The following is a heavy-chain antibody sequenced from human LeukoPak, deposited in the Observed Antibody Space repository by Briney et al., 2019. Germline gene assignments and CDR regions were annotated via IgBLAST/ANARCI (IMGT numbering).Heavy chain of an antibody. CDR1: GGSFSGYY. CDR2: INHSGST. D-gene: IGHD3-10*01. V-gene: IGHV4-34*01. J-gene: IGHJ3*02. CDR3: ALNLLWDAFDI. Sequence: SETLSLTCAVYGGSFSGYYWSWIRQPPGKGLEWIGEINHSGSTNYNPSLKSRVTISVDTSKNQFSLKLSSVTAADTAVYYCALNLLWDAFDIWGQGTMVTVS.